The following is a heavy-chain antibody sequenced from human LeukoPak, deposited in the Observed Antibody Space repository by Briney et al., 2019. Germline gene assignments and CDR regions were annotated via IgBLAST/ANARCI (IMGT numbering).Heavy chain of an antibody. J-gene: IGHJ4*02. CDR1: GFTFSSYS. V-gene: IGHV3-23*01. CDR3: ANLNAPYWGNFGY. Sequence: GGSLRLSCAASGFTFSSYSMNWVRQAPGQGLDWVSAISDSGVTEYYADSVKGRFTISRDNSRSTLYLQMNSLRLEDTAVYYCANLNAPYWGNFGYWGQGTLVTVSS. D-gene: IGHD3-16*01. CDR2: ISDSGVTE.